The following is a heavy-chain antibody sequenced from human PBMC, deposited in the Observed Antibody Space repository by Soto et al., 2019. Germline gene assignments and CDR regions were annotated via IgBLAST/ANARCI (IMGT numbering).Heavy chain of an antibody. J-gene: IGHJ5*02. V-gene: IGHV1-8*01. D-gene: IGHD2-15*01. Sequence: ASVKVSCKASGYTFTSYDIHWVRQATGQGLEWMGWMNTHSNVTDCAQKFQGRVTLTWNTSISTAYMELSSLKFDDTAVYYCARQVVEVVETTSLWFDTWGRGTLVTVSS. CDR2: MNTHSNVT. CDR3: ARQVVEVVETTSLWFDT. CDR1: GYTFTSYD.